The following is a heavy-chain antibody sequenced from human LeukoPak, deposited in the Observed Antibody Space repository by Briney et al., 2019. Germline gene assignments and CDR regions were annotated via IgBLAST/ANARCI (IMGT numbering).Heavy chain of an antibody. V-gene: IGHV4-4*07. Sequence: SETLSLTCTVSGGSISSYYWSWIRQPAGKGLEWIGRIYTSGSTNYNPSLKSRVTMSVDTSKNQFALKLSSVTAADTAVYYYAGNYDSMGSYYYYGMDVWGQGTTVTVSS. J-gene: IGHJ6*02. D-gene: IGHD3-3*01. CDR1: GGSISSYY. CDR2: IYTSGST. CDR3: AGNYDSMGSYYYYGMDV.